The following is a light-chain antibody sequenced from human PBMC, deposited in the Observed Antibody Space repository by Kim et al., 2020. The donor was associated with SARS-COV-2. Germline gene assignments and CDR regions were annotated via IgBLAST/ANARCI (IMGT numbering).Light chain of an antibody. CDR1: RANIGDNA. V-gene: IGLV1-36*01. J-gene: IGLJ3*02. Sequence: QRVTISCYGSRANIGDNAVSWYNQLPGKAPKLLIYSDDLLPSGVSDRFSGSKSGTSASLAISGLQYEDEADYYCAAWDASLNGWVFGGGTKVTVL. CDR2: SDD. CDR3: AAWDASLNGWV.